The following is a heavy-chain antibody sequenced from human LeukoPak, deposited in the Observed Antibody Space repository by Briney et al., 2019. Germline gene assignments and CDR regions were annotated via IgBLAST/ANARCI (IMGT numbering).Heavy chain of an antibody. J-gene: IGHJ4*02. CDR3: ARIGGITYFDY. D-gene: IGHD3-16*01. CDR1: GGYIGSYF. V-gene: IGHV4-4*07. CDR2: FYTSGSP. Sequence: PSETLSLTCSVSGGYIGSYFWSWIRQPAGKELEWIGRFYTSGSPNYNPSLQSRVTMSVDTSKNQFSLRLISVSPADTAVYYCARIGGITYFDYWGQGTVVTVSP.